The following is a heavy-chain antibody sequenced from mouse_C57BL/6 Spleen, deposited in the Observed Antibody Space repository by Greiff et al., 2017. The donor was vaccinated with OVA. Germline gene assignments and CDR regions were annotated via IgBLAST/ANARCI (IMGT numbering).Heavy chain of an antibody. Sequence: QVQLQQPGAELVMPGASVKLSCKASGYTFTSYWMHWVKQRPGQGLEWIGEIDPSDSYTNYNQKFKGKSTLTVDKSSSTAYMQLSSLTSEDSAVYYCARGAAQATNAMDYWGQGTSVTVSS. CDR3: ARGAAQATNAMDY. D-gene: IGHD3-2*02. V-gene: IGHV1-69*01. CDR1: GYTFTSYW. CDR2: IDPSDSYT. J-gene: IGHJ4*01.